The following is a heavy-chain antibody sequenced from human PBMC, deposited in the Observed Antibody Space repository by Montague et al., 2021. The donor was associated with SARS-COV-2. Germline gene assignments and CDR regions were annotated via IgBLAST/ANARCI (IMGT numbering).Heavy chain of an antibody. CDR1: GFTFSSYA. J-gene: IGHJ4*02. CDR3: ARDRVDYIWGSYENFDY. Sequence: SLRLSCAASGFTFSSYAMHWVRQAPGKGLEWVAVISYDGSNKYYADSVKGRFTISRDNSKNTLYPQMNSLRAEDTAVYYCARDRVDYIWGSYENFDYWGQGTLVTVSS. D-gene: IGHD3-16*01. CDR2: ISYDGSNK. V-gene: IGHV3-30*04.